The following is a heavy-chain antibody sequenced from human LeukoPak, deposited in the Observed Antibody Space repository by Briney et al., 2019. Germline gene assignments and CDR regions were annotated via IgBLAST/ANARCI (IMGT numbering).Heavy chain of an antibody. CDR3: ARGYYGSGSYYNVDY. D-gene: IGHD3-10*01. Sequence: SETLSLTCTVSGGSISSYYWSWLRQPPGKGLEWLGYIYYSGSTNYNPSLKSRVTISVDTSKNQFSLKLSSVTAADTAVYYCARGYYGSGSYYNVDYWGQGTLVTVSS. CDR1: GGSISSYY. CDR2: IYYSGST. V-gene: IGHV4-59*01. J-gene: IGHJ4*02.